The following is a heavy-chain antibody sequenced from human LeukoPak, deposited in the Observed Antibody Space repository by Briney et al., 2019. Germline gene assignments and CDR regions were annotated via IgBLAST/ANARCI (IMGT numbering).Heavy chain of an antibody. CDR2: ISFDGSHQ. CDR1: GFTFRSYS. V-gene: IGHV3-30*04. J-gene: IGHJ4*02. D-gene: IGHD6-13*01. CDR3: ATPLISISSTTYYNYFEY. Sequence: GGSLRLSCVASGFTFRSYSLHWVRQAPGKGLEWVAVISFDGSHQYFPDSVKVRFTISRDNSNNTLYLQMNGLRAEDTAVYYCATPLISISSTTYYNYFEYWGQGALVSVSS.